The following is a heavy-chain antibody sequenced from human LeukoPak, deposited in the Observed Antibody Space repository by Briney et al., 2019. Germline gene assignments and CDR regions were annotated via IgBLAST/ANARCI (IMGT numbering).Heavy chain of an antibody. Sequence: SETLSLTCSVSGRSISNYYWSWLRQPAGKGLEWIGRIYASGSTNHNPSLKSRVTMSVDTSKNQFSLKLSSVTAAGTAMYYCARGRPYSASYYDSDYWGQGTLVTVSS. CDR1: GRSISNYY. CDR3: ARGRPYSASYYDSDY. J-gene: IGHJ4*02. D-gene: IGHD1-26*01. CDR2: IYASGST. V-gene: IGHV4-4*07.